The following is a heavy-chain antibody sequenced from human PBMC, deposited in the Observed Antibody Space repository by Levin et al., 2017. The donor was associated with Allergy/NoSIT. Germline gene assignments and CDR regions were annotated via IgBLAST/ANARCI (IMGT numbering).Heavy chain of an antibody. V-gene: IGHV7-4-1*02. CDR1: GYTFTSYA. J-gene: IGHJ5*02. CDR2: INTNTGNP. Sequence: GESLKISCKASGYTFTSYAMNWVRQAPGQGLEWMGWINTNTGNPTYAQGFTGRFVFSLDTSVSTAYLQISSLKAEDTAVYYCARPFTGMVQGAAWFDPWGQGTLVTVSS. D-gene: IGHD3-10*01. CDR3: ARPFTGMVQGAAWFDP.